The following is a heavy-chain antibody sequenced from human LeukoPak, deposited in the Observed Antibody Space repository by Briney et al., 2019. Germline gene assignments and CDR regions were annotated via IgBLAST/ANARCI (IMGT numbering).Heavy chain of an antibody. CDR3: ARDRYYYDSTRGAFDI. CDR2: ISSSSSYI. D-gene: IGHD3-22*01. V-gene: IGHV3-21*01. CDR1: GFTFSSYS. J-gene: IGHJ3*02. Sequence: GGSLRLSCAASGFTFSSYSMNWVRQAPGKGLEWVSSISSSSSYIYYADSVKGRFTISRDNAKNSLYLQMNSLRAEDTAVYYCARDRYYYDSTRGAFDIWGQGTMVTVSS.